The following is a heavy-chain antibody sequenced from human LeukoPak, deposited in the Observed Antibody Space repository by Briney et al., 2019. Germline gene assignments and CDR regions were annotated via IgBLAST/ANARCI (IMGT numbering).Heavy chain of an antibody. CDR1: GFGFSGYG. V-gene: IGHV3-30*02. CDR3: GKGRERDYNCLDS. Sequence: GGSLRLSCAASGFGFSGYGMHWVRQAPGKGLEWVAFIRHDGTEYHTDSVKGRFTISRDNSRSTLFLQMNSLGAEDTAVYYCGKGRERDYNCLDSWGQGALVTVSS. CDR2: IRHDGTE. D-gene: IGHD5-24*01. J-gene: IGHJ4*02.